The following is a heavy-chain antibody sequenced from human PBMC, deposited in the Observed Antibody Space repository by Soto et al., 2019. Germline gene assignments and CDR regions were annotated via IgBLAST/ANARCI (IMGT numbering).Heavy chain of an antibody. CDR3: ALSLRFSERIDY. Sequence: QITLKESGPTLVKPTQTLTLTCTFSGFSLSTSGVGVGWIRQPPVKALEWLALIYWDDDKRYSPSLKSRLTITKDTSNNQVVLTMTNMDPVDTATYYCALSLRFSERIDYWGQGTLVTVSS. CDR1: GFSLSTSGVG. D-gene: IGHD3-3*01. V-gene: IGHV2-5*02. CDR2: IYWDDDK. J-gene: IGHJ4*02.